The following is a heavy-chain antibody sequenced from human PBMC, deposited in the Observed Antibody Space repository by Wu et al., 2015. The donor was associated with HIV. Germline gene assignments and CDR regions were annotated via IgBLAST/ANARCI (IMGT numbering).Heavy chain of an antibody. CDR3: ARGHYYASGNYHFSAPVY. CDR1: GYIFTAYY. Sequence: QVQLVQSGAEVKKPGASVKVSCKTSGYIFTAYYLHWVRQAPGQGLEWMGEINPRGDFSKYAQTFQGRVTMTKDTSTGTVYMELSSLKTDDTAVYYCARGHYYASGNYHFSAPVYWGRGTLVTVSS. CDR2: INPRGDFS. V-gene: IGHV1-46*01. D-gene: IGHD3-10*01. J-gene: IGHJ4*02.